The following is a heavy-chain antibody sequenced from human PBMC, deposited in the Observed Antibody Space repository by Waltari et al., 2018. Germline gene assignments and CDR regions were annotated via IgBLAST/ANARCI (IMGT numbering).Heavy chain of an antibody. Sequence: QLQLQESGPGLVQSSETLSLIGSVSGGSISTNNFPWGWISQTPGKGLEWIGSVHYPGNPYYNPPLKHRVTISVDSSKNEFSLRLRSVTASDTAVYYCARLFNHYIDVWGRGTAVTVSS. J-gene: IGHJ6*03. CDR1: GGSISTNNFP. V-gene: IGHV4-39*01. CDR2: VHYPGNP. CDR3: ARLFNHYIDV.